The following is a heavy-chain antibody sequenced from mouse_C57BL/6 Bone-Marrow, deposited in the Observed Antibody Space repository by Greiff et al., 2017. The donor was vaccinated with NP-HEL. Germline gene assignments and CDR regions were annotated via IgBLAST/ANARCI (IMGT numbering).Heavy chain of an antibody. D-gene: IGHD2-1*01. CDR3: ASIYYGNSYFDV. Sequence: ESGPGLVKPSQSLSLTCSVTGYSITSGYYWNWIRQFPGNKLEWMGYISYDGSNNYNPSLKNRISITRDTSKNQFFLKLNSVTTEDTATYYCASIYYGNSYFDVWGTGTTVTVSS. CDR1: GYSITSGYY. J-gene: IGHJ1*03. CDR2: ISYDGSN. V-gene: IGHV3-6*01.